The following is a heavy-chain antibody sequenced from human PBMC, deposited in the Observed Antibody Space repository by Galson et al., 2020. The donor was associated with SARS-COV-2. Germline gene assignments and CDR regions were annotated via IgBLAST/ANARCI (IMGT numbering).Heavy chain of an antibody. Sequence: GESLKISCAASGFTFSSYEMNWVRQAPGKGLEWVSYISSSGSTIYYADSVKGRFTISRDNAKNSLYLQMNSLRAEDTAVYYCARDVLAAIVGGMDVWGQGTTVTVSS. CDR1: GFTFSSYE. J-gene: IGHJ6*02. V-gene: IGHV3-48*03. D-gene: IGHD2-8*01. CDR3: ARDVLAAIVGGMDV. CDR2: ISSSGSTI.